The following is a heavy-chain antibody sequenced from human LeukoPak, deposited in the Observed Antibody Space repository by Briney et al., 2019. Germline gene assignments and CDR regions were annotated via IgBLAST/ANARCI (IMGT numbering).Heavy chain of an antibody. V-gene: IGHV3-53*01. CDR3: AKDSWSKNGIYDPFHT. CDR2: IHRDDKT. CDR1: GFTVSSSF. J-gene: IGHJ3*02. Sequence: GGSLRLSCAASGFTVSSSFIYWVRRAPGKGLEWVSFIHRDDKTYYADSVKGRFTMSRDSSKNTLYLQMNSLGADDTAVYYCAKDSWSKNGIYDPFHTWGQGTMVTVSS. D-gene: IGHD2-8*01.